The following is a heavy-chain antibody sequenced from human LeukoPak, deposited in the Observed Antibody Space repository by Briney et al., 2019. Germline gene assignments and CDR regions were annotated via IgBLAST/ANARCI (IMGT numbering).Heavy chain of an antibody. CDR1: GFTFDDYA. J-gene: IGHJ4*02. CDR3: AKDIRVAAAGSLDY. V-gene: IGHV3-9*01. Sequence: GGSLRLSCAASGFTFDDYAMHWVRQAPGKGLEWVSGISWNSGRIGYADSVKGRFTISRDNAKNSLYLQMNSLRAEDTALYYCAKDIRVAAAGSLDYWGQGTLVTVSS. CDR2: ISWNSGRI. D-gene: IGHD6-13*01.